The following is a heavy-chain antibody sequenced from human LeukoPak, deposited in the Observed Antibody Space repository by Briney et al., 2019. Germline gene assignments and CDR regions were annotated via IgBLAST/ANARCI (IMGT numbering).Heavy chain of an antibody. CDR1: GYSFTDHW. CDR3: ARSTSGSFDY. CDR2: IYPGDSDS. V-gene: IGHV5-51*01. J-gene: IGHJ4*02. Sequence: GESLKISCKASGYSFTDHWIGWVRQMPGKGLEWMAIIYPGDSDSRYTYSPSFQGQVTISADKSISTAYLQWSSLKASDTAMYYCARSTSGSFDYWGQGTPVTVSS. D-gene: IGHD3-10*01.